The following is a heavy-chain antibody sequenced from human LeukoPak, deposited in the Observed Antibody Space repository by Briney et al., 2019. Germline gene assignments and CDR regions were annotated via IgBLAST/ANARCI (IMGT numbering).Heavy chain of an antibody. J-gene: IGHJ5*02. CDR1: GGSFSGYY. Sequence: PSETLSLTCAVYGGSFSGYYWSWIRQPPGKGLEWIGEINRSGSTNYNPSFKSRVTISVDKSKNHFSLKLNSVTAADTAVYYCASATPFYDSRRGNWFDPWGQGTLVTVSS. CDR2: INRSGST. D-gene: IGHD2/OR15-2a*01. CDR3: ASATPFYDSRRGNWFDP. V-gene: IGHV4-34*01.